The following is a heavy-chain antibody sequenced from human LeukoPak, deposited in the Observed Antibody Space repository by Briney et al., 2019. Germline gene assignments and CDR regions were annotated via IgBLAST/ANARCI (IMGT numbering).Heavy chain of an antibody. Sequence: QTGGTLRLSCAASGFTFSSYAMSWVRQAPGKGLEWVSGISDSDADTHYADSVKGRFTTSRDNSKNTVYLQMSSLRAEDTAVYYCAKAPTITIFGVVIHSDAFDIWGQGTMVTVSS. CDR2: ISDSDADT. CDR3: AKAPTITIFGVVIHSDAFDI. J-gene: IGHJ3*02. V-gene: IGHV3-23*01. D-gene: IGHD3-3*01. CDR1: GFTFSSYA.